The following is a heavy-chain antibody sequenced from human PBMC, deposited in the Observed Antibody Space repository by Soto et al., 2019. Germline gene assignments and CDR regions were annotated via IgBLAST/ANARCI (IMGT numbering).Heavy chain of an antibody. D-gene: IGHD3-22*01. Sequence: SETLSLTCAVSGGSISSGGYSWSWIRQPPGKGLEWIGYIYHSGSTYYNPSLKSRVTISVDTSKNQFSLKLSSVTAADTAVYYCARAVDYYDSSGTYYYYYGMDVWGQGTTVTVSS. J-gene: IGHJ6*02. CDR3: ARAVDYYDSSGTYYYYYGMDV. CDR2: IYHSGST. V-gene: IGHV4-30-2*05. CDR1: GGSISSGGYS.